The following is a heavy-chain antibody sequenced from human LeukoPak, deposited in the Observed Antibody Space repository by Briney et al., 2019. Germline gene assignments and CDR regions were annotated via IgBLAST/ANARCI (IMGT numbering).Heavy chain of an antibody. CDR3: ARAPILTGSAKYYFGY. J-gene: IGHJ4*02. CDR1: GGTFISYA. D-gene: IGHD3-9*01. CDR2: IIPIFGTA. Sequence: GASVKVSCKASGGTFISYAISWVRQAPGQGLEWMGGIIPIFGTANYAQKFQGRVTITTDESTSTAYMELSSLRSEDTAVYYCARAPILTGSAKYYFGYWGQGTLVTVSS. V-gene: IGHV1-69*05.